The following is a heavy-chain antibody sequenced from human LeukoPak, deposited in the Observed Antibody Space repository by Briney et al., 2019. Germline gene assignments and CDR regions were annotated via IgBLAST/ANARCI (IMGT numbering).Heavy chain of an antibody. Sequence: PAGSLRLSCAASGFTFSDHYMDWVRQGPRKGQEWVGSTRNKANSYTTEYAASVKGRFTISRDDSKNSLYLQMNSLKTEDTAVYYCAREDDYGDYGELSFDYWGQGTLVTVSS. D-gene: IGHD4-17*01. CDR2: TRNKANSYTT. V-gene: IGHV3-72*01. CDR3: AREDDYGDYGELSFDY. J-gene: IGHJ4*02. CDR1: GFTFSDHY.